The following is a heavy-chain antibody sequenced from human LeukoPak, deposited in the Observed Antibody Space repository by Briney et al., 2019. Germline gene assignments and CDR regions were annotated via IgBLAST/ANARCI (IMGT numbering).Heavy chain of an antibody. CDR1: GDIVSSNSAA. J-gene: IGHJ4*02. Sequence: SQTLSLTCAISGDIVSSNSAARNWIRQSPSRGLEWLGRTYYRSKWNNDYAVSVKSRITINPDTSKNQFSLQLNSVTPEDTAVHYCPRYSSGAFDYWGQGTLFTVSS. CDR3: PRYSSGAFDY. D-gene: IGHD6-19*01. CDR2: TYYRSKWNN. V-gene: IGHV6-1*01.